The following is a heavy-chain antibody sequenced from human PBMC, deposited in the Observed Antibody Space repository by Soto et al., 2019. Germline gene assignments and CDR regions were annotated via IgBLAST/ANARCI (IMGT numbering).Heavy chain of an antibody. V-gene: IGHV3-33*01. D-gene: IGHD2-15*01. Sequence: QPGGSLRLSCAASGFTFSSYGMHWVRQAPGKGLEWVAVIWYDGSNKYYADSVKGRFTISRDNSKNTLYLQMNSLRADDTAVYYCARDYSGGSSAPDYWGQGTLVTVSS. CDR1: GFTFSSYG. J-gene: IGHJ4*02. CDR2: IWYDGSNK. CDR3: ARDYSGGSSAPDY.